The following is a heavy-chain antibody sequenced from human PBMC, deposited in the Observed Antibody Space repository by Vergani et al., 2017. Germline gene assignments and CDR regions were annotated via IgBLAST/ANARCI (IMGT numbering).Heavy chain of an antibody. J-gene: IGHJ2*01. V-gene: IGHV4-59*01. CDR1: GGSISSYY. D-gene: IGHD6-13*01. CDR3: ARDRVGYSSSWYIEVGWYFDL. Sequence: QVQLQESGPGLVKPSETLSLTCTVSGGSISSYYWSWIRQPPGKGLEWLGYIYYSGSTNYNPSLKSRVTISVDTSKNQFSLKLSSVTAADTAVYYCARDRVGYSSSWYIEVGWYFDLWGRGTLVTVSS. CDR2: IYYSGST.